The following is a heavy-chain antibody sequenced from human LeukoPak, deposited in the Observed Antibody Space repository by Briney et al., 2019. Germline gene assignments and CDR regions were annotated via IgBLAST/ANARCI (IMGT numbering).Heavy chain of an antibody. CDR1: DSSISSTSY. Sequence: PSETLSLTCAVSDSSISSTSYWGWIRRPPGKGLEWIGSIYHSGGTVYNPSLKSRVTISVDTSKKQFSLKLTSVTAAGTAVYYCARNDSSGYFDYWGQGTLVTVSS. D-gene: IGHD3-22*01. V-gene: IGHV4-38-2*01. CDR2: IYHSGGT. J-gene: IGHJ4*02. CDR3: ARNDSSGYFDY.